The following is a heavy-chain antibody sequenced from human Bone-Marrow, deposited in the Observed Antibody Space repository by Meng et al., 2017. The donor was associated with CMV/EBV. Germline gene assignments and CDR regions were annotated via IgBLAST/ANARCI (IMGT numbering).Heavy chain of an antibody. CDR3: ARADPLVVPGRFDY. D-gene: IGHD2-2*01. Sequence: GGSLRLSCAASGFTFSNYAMTWVRQAPGKGLEWVSLISGDAGITYYANSLKGRFIISRDNSKNTLYLQMNSLRAEDTAVYYCARADPLVVPGRFDYWGQGTLVTVSS. CDR2: ISGDAGIT. CDR1: GFTFSNYA. V-gene: IGHV3-23*01. J-gene: IGHJ4*02.